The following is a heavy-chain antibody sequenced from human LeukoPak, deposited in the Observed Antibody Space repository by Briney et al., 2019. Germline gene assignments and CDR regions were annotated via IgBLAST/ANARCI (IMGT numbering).Heavy chain of an antibody. CDR2: ISGSGGST. J-gene: IGHJ6*03. Sequence: GGSLRLSCAASGFTFSSYGMHWVRQAPGKGLEWVSGISGSGGSTYNADSVKGRFTISRDNSKNTLYLQMNSLRAEDTAAYYCTKEGQYDFWSGYFYMDIWGKGTTVTVSS. CDR1: GFTFSSYG. D-gene: IGHD3-3*01. V-gene: IGHV3-23*01. CDR3: TKEGQYDFWSGYFYMDI.